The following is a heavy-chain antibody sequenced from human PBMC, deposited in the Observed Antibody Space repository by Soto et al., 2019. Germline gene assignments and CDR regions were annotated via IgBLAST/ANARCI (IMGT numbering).Heavy chain of an antibody. Sequence: QVQLQESGPGLEKPSQTLSLTCTVSGDSVSSVGDYWTWIRQHPGKGLEWIGYISDSGSTDYNPSTTTRLTISLDTSKNKISLRMTYVTAADTAIYFCVRHKNGQQLTRYYFSGVDVWGQGTTVTVSS. V-gene: IGHV4-31*03. CDR3: VRHKNGQQLTRYYFSGVDV. CDR2: ISDSGST. J-gene: IGHJ6*02. D-gene: IGHD6-13*01. CDR1: GDSVSSVGDY.